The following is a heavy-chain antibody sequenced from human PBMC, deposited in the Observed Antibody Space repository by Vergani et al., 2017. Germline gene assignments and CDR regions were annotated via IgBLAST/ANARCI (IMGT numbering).Heavy chain of an antibody. D-gene: IGHD3-9*01. J-gene: IGHJ5*02. CDR1: GYSFTSYW. Sequence: EVQLVQSGAEVKKPGESLRISCKGSGYSFTSYWISWVRQMPGKGLEWMGRIDPSDSYTNYSPSFQGHVTISADKSISTAYLQWSSLKASDTAMYYCAXLIEYDILTGYPANWFDPWGQGTLVTVSS. CDR3: AXLIEYDILTGYPANWFDP. CDR2: IDPSDSYT. V-gene: IGHV5-10-1*01.